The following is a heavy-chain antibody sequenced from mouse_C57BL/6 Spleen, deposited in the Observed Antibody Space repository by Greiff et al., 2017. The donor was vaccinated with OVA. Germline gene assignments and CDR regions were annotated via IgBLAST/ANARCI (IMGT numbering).Heavy chain of an antibody. Sequence: VNVVESGAELVRPGASVTLSCKASGYTFTDYEMHWVKQTPVHGLEWIGAIDPETGGTAYNQKFKGKAILTADKSSSTAYMELRSLTSEDSAVYYCTRTVLLRSFAYWGQGTLVTVSA. CDR1: GYTFTDYE. D-gene: IGHD1-1*01. V-gene: IGHV1-15*01. CDR2: IDPETGGT. CDR3: TRTVLLRSFAY. J-gene: IGHJ3*01.